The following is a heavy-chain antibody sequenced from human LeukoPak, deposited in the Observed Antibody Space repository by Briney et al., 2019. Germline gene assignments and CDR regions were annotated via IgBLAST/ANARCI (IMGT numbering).Heavy chain of an antibody. J-gene: IGHJ4*02. CDR2: XRSKPNSYAT. D-gene: IGHD5-18*01. CDR3: TTREDTAMVAFDY. CDR1: GFTFSRYG. V-gene: IGHV3-73*01. Sequence: PGRSLRLSCAASGFTFSRYGMHWVRQASGKGLEWVXRXRSKPNSYATAYAASVKGRFTISRDDSKNTAYLQMNSLKTEDTAVYYCTTREDTAMVAFDYWGRGTLVTVSS.